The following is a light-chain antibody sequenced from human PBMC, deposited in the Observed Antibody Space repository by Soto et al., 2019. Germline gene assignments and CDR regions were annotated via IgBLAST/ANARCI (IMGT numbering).Light chain of an antibody. CDR3: GAWDSRLSAYV. J-gene: IGLJ1*01. CDR2: DNN. Sequence: QSVLTQPPSVSAAPGQEVTISCSGSNSNIGNNYVSWYQQLPGTAPKLLIYDNNKRPSGIPDRFSGSKSGTSATLGITGLQTGDEADYYCGAWDSRLSAYVFGTGTKLTVL. CDR1: NSNIGNNY. V-gene: IGLV1-51*01.